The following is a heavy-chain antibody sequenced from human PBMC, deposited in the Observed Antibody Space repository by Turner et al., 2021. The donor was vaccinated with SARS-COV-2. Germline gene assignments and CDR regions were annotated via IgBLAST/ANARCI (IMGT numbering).Heavy chain of an antibody. D-gene: IGHD3-10*01. CDR1: GGSFSTYY. J-gene: IGHJ4*02. V-gene: IGHV4-34*01. CDR3: ARGQSRGFCGSGSRRFDY. CDR2: IKRSGST. Sequence: QVQLQQWGAGLVKPSETLSLTCGVSGGSFSTYYWSWIRQSPGKGLEWIAEIKRSGSTNYSPSLKSRVTISVDTPKRQISLNLTSVTAADTAIYFCARGQSRGFCGSGSRRFDYWGQGTQVTVSS.